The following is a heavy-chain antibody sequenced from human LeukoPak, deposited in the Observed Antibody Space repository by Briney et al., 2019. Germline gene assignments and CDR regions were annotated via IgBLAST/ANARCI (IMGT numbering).Heavy chain of an antibody. J-gene: IGHJ5*02. D-gene: IGHD6-13*01. CDR3: ARSPSPSIAAAGMFWFDP. Sequence: GASVKVSCKASGYTFTGYYMHWVRQAPGQGLEWMGWINPNSGGTNYAQKFQGRVTMTRDTSISTAYMELSRLRSDDTAVYYCARSPSPSIAAAGMFWFDPWGQGTLVTVSS. V-gene: IGHV1-2*02. CDR2: INPNSGGT. CDR1: GYTFTGYY.